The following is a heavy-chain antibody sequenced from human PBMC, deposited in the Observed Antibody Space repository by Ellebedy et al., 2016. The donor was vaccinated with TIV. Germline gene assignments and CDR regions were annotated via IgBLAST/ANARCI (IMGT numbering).Heavy chain of an antibody. V-gene: IGHV1-18*04. Sequence: ASVKVSCXASGYTFTSYYMHWVRQAPGQGLEWMGWISAYNGNTNYAQKLQGRVTMTTDTSTSTAYMELRSLRSDDTAVYYCARQRAQGGAFDIWGQGTMVTVSS. D-gene: IGHD3-16*01. J-gene: IGHJ3*02. CDR2: ISAYNGNT. CDR3: ARQRAQGGAFDI. CDR1: GYTFTSYY.